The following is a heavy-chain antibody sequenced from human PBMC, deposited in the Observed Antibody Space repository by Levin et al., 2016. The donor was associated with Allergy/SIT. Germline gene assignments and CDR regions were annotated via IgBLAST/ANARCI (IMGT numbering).Heavy chain of an antibody. CDR2: IIPILGIA. V-gene: IGHV1-69*04. CDR3: ARDKADNYRRANNYYYYGMDV. J-gene: IGHJ6*02. D-gene: IGHD5-24*01. Sequence: WVRQAPGQGLEWMGRIIPILGIANYAQKFQGRVTITADKSTSTAYMELSSLRSEDTAVYYCARDKADNYRRANNYYYYGMDVWGQGTTVTVSS.